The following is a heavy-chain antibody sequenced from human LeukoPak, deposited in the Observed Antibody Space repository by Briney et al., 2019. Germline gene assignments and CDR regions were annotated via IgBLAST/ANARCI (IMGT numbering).Heavy chain of an antibody. V-gene: IGHV3-7*01. Sequence: GGSLRLSCAGSGFMFTRYWMSWVRQTPGKGLEWVANIKQDRSEKYYVDSVKGRFTISRDNAKNSLYLQMNSLRVEDTAIYYCARDATPDTVGSGGQEPLAPVS. J-gene: IGHJ4*02. CDR1: GFMFTRYW. CDR2: IKQDRSEK. D-gene: IGHD1-26*01. CDR3: ARDATPDTVGS.